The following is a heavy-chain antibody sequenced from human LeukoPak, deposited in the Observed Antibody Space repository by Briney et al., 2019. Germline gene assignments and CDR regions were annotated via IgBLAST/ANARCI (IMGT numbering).Heavy chain of an antibody. CDR1: GGSISSYY. CDR2: IYYSGST. D-gene: IGHD5-18*01. J-gene: IGHJ4*02. CDR3: ARVTLGYSYGYYFDY. V-gene: IGHV4-59*01. Sequence: SETLSLTCTVSGGSISSYYWSWIRQPPGKGLEWIGYIYYSGSTNYNPSLKSRVTISVDTSKNQFSLKLSSVTAADTAVYYCARVTLGYSYGYYFDYWGQGALVIVSS.